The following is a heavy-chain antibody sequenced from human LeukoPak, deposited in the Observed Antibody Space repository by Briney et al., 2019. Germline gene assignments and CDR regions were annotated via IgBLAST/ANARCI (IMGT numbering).Heavy chain of an antibody. Sequence: GGSLRLSCAASGFTFSSYAMTWVRQAPGKGLEWVSSLSGSGGSTYYADSVKGRFTISRDNAKNTLYLQMNSLRAEDTAVYYCARGGRHDYDGRPPDFWGQGTLVTVSS. D-gene: IGHD4-23*01. CDR3: ARGGRHDYDGRPPDF. V-gene: IGHV3-23*01. J-gene: IGHJ4*02. CDR1: GFTFSSYA. CDR2: LSGSGGST.